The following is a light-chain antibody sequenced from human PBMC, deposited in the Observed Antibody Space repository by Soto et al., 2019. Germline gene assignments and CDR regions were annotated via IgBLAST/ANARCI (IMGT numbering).Light chain of an antibody. CDR2: DVS. CDR1: SSDVGGYNY. V-gene: IGLV2-14*01. Sequence: QSVLTQPASVSGSPGQSITISCTGTSSDVGGYNYVSWYQQHPGKAPKLMIYDVSNRPSGVSNRFSGSKSGNTASLTIPGLQAEDEADYYCSSYTSSSPYVFATGTKVTV. J-gene: IGLJ1*01. CDR3: SSYTSSSPYV.